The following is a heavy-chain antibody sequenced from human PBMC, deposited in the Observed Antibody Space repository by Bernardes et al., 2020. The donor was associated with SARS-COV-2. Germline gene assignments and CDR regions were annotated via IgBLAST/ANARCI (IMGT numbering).Heavy chain of an antibody. Sequence: GGSLRLSCVASGFTFSNSAMSWVRQAPGKGLEWVSGINFSGGGTYYADSVKGRFTISRDNSKNTLYLQMNSLRAEDTAVYYCARLNFITRRDYWGQGTLVTVSS. D-gene: IGHD3-10*01. V-gene: IGHV3-23*01. CDR2: INFSGGGT. CDR1: GFTFSNSA. J-gene: IGHJ4*02. CDR3: ARLNFITRRDY.